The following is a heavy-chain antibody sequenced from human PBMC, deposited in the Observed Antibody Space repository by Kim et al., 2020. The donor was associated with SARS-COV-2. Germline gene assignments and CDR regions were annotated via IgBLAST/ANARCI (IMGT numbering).Heavy chain of an antibody. CDR3: ARDTGSWSAFYSSYGMDV. D-gene: IGHD6-13*01. J-gene: IGHJ6*02. CDR1: GFTFSSYG. CDR2: ISYDGSNK. Sequence: GGSLRLSCAASGFTFSSYGMHWVRQAPGKGLEWVAVISYDGSNKYYADSVKGRFTISRDNSKNTLYLQMNSLRAEDTAVYYCARDTGSWSAFYSSYGMDVWGQGTTVTVSS. V-gene: IGHV3-33*05.